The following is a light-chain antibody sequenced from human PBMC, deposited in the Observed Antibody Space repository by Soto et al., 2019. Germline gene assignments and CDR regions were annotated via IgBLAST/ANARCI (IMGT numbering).Light chain of an antibody. CDR3: QQYNNWPYT. Sequence: EIVMTQSPATPSVSPGERATLPCRASQSVSSNLAWYQQKPGQAPRLLIYGASTRATGIPARFSGSGSGTEFTLTISSLPSEDFAVYYCQQYNNWPYTFGQGTKLEIK. CDR2: GAS. J-gene: IGKJ2*01. V-gene: IGKV3-15*01. CDR1: QSVSSN.